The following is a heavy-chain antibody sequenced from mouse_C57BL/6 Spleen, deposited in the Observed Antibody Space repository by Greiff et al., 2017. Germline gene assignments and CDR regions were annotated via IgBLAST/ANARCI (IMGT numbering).Heavy chain of an antibody. CDR1: GFNIKDDY. D-gene: IGHD1-1*01. V-gene: IGHV14-4*01. Sequence: EVQLQESGAELVRPGASVKLSCTASGFNIKDDYMHWVKQRPEQGLEWIGWIDPENGDTEYASKFPGKATITADTSSNPAYLQLSSLTSEDTAVYYCTIGYYYGSSPYYAMDYWGQGTSVTVSS. J-gene: IGHJ4*01. CDR2: IDPENGDT. CDR3: TIGYYYGSSPYYAMDY.